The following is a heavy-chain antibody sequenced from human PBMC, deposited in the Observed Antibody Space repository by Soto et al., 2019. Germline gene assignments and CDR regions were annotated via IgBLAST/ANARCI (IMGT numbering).Heavy chain of an antibody. V-gene: IGHV1-3*01. CDR3: ARAVAVAADFDY. CDR2: INAGNGNT. CDR1: GYTFTGYA. Sequence: QVQVVQSGAEGKKPGASVKVSCTASGYTFTGYAMHWVRQAPGQRLEWMGWINAGNGNTKYSQKFQGRVTITRDTSASTAYMELSSLRSEDTAVYYCARAVAVAADFDYWGQGTLVTVSS. D-gene: IGHD6-19*01. J-gene: IGHJ4*02.